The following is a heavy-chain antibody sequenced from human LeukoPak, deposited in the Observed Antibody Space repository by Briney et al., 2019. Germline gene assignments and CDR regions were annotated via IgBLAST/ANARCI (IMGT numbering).Heavy chain of an antibody. J-gene: IGHJ6*03. D-gene: IGHD3-3*01. Sequence: SETLSLTCAVSGGSISSFNWWSWVRQSPGKGLQWIGEIHQSGSINYNPSLKSRVIISVDKSKTQFSLKLKSVTAADTAVYYCTQVGDFWSGPPHYYMDVWGTGTTVTVSS. CDR1: GGSISSFNW. V-gene: IGHV4-4*02. CDR2: IHQSGSI. CDR3: TQVGDFWSGPPHYYMDV.